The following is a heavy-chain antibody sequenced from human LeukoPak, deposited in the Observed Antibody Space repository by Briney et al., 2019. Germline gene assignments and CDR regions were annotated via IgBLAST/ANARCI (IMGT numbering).Heavy chain of an antibody. J-gene: IGHJ4*02. CDR1: GDSISRHR. D-gene: IGHD6-19*01. Sequence: PSTTLSLTCTVFGDSISRHRWNWIRQSQGRGLEWIGYIYKNGFTNYNPSLNSRITMSLDTSKNQFSLDLSYVTAADTAVYYCARHPDSSAWPYYFDYWGQGTLVTVSS. CDR3: ARHPDSSAWPYYFDY. CDR2: IYKNGFT. V-gene: IGHV4-59*08.